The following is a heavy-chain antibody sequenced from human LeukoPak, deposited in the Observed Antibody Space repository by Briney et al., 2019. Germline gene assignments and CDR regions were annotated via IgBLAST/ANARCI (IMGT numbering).Heavy chain of an antibody. CDR1: GYTFTDYY. Sequence: ASVKVSCKASGYTFTDYYIQWLRQAPGQGPEWMGWVKPDSGDTYYAQKLQGRFTMTRDTSISTALMELSMLTSADTAVYYCAKHLWFGDTGYFDSWGQGTLVVVSS. CDR2: VKPDSGDT. V-gene: IGHV1-2*02. J-gene: IGHJ4*02. CDR3: AKHLWFGDTGYFDS. D-gene: IGHD3-10*01.